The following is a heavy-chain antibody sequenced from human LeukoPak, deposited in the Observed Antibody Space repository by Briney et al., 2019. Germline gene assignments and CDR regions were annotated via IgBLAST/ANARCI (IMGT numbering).Heavy chain of an antibody. CDR2: IDYSGST. CDR3: ARHATVVNYYFDY. J-gene: IGHJ4*02. V-gene: IGHV4-59*08. D-gene: IGHD4-23*01. Sequence: SETLSLTCAVSGGSISSYYWSWIRQPPGKGLEWIGDIDYSGSTNYCPSLKSRVTISVDTSKNQFSLKLSSVTAADTAVYYCARHATVVNYYFDYWGQGTLVTVSS. CDR1: GGSISSYY.